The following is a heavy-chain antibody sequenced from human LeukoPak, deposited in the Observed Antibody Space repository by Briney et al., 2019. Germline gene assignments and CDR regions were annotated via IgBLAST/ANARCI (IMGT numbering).Heavy chain of an antibody. CDR3: ARSAKSSHSTYSVVVPAAMRGDYYYYYGMDV. J-gene: IGHJ6*04. Sequence: GGSLRLSCAASGFTFSSYAMSWVRQAPGKGLEWVSAISGSGGSTYYADSVKGRFTISRDNSKNTLYLQMNSLGAEDTAVYYCARSAKSSHSTYSVVVPAAMRGDYYYYYGMDVWGKGTTVTVSS. V-gene: IGHV3-23*01. CDR1: GFTFSSYA. CDR2: ISGSGGST. D-gene: IGHD2-2*01.